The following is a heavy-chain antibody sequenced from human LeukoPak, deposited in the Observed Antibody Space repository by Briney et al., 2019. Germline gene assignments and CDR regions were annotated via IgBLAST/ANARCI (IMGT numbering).Heavy chain of an antibody. CDR2: ISWNNGSI. J-gene: IGHJ4*02. CDR1: GFTFDDYA. V-gene: IGHV3-9*01. D-gene: IGHD6-13*01. Sequence: GGSLRLSCAASGFTFDDYAMHWVRQAPGKGLEWVSGISWNNGSIGYADSVKGRFTISRDNAKNSLYLQMNSLRAEDTALYYCAKGSIAAAGTGLDYWGQGTLATVSS. CDR3: AKGSIAAAGTGLDY.